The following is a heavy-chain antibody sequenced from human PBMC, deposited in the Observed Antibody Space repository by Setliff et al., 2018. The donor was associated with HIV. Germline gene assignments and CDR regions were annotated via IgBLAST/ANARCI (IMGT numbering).Heavy chain of an antibody. Sequence: ASVKVSCKASGGTFSSYAISWVRQAPGQGLEWMGWISAYNGNTNYVQKLQGRVTMTTDTSTSTAYMELRSLRSDDTAVYYCARGGVCTSTSCGGNYYYGMDVWGQGTTVTVSS. V-gene: IGHV1-18*01. CDR1: GGTFSSYA. D-gene: IGHD2-2*01. J-gene: IGHJ6*02. CDR2: ISAYNGNT. CDR3: ARGGVCTSTSCGGNYYYGMDV.